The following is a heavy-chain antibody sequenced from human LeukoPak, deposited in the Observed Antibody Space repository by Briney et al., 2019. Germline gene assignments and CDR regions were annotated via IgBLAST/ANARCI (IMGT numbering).Heavy chain of an antibody. Sequence: PGGSLRLSCAASEFTFSDYYMSWIRQAPGKGLEWVSYISSSGSTIYYADSVKGRFTISRDNAKNSLYLQMNSLRAEDTAVYYCARGGGRSYYYDSSGYSGFDYWGQGTLVTVSS. CDR3: ARGGGRSYYYDSSGYSGFDY. CDR2: ISSSGSTI. D-gene: IGHD3-22*01. CDR1: EFTFSDYY. J-gene: IGHJ4*02. V-gene: IGHV3-11*01.